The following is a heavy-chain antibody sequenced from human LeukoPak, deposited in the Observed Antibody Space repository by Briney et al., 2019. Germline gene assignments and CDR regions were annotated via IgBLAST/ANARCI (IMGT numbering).Heavy chain of an antibody. Sequence: GGSLRLSCAASGFSFATNWMRWVRQVPGKGLMWVARINSDGATTNYADPVKGRFTISRDNAKSTLYLQMNSLRAEDSGVYDCAGSAVRRFGYLAYWGLGRLVTVTS. J-gene: IGHJ4*02. CDR1: GFSFATNW. V-gene: IGHV3-74*01. CDR3: AGSAVRRFGYLAY. D-gene: IGHD3-10*01. CDR2: INSDGATT.